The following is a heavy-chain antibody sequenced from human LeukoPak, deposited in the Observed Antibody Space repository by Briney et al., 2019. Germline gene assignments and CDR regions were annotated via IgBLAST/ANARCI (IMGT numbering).Heavy chain of an antibody. V-gene: IGHV2-70*11. D-gene: IGHD3-10*01. CDR3: ARISMVRGVIGFDY. CDR2: IDWDNDR. J-gene: IGHJ4*02. Sequence: TLSLTCTVSGGSISSYYWSWIRQPPGKALEWLARIDWDNDRYYSTSLKTRLTISKDTSKNQVVLTMTNMDPVDTATYYCARISMVRGVIGFDYWGQGTLVTVSS. CDR1: GGSISSYYW.